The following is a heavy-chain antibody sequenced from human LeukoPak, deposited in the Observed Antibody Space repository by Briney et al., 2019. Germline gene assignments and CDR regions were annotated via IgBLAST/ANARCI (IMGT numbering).Heavy chain of an antibody. J-gene: IGHJ4*02. CDR1: GGSFSGYY. CDR3: ARQYSYGSFDY. Sequence: SETLSLTCAVYGGSFSGYYRSWIRQPPGKGLEWIGEINHSGSTNYNPSLKSRVTISVDTSKNQFSLKLSSVTAADTAVYYCARQYSYGSFDYWGQGTLVTVSS. CDR2: INHSGST. D-gene: IGHD5-18*01. V-gene: IGHV4-34*01.